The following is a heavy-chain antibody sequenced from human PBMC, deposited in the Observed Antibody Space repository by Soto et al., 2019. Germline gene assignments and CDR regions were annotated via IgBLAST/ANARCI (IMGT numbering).Heavy chain of an antibody. CDR3: ATTYYYDSSGYYRPHYYYYGMDV. CDR1: GGSISSGGYY. D-gene: IGHD3-22*01. CDR2: IYYSGST. Sequence: SETLSLTCTVSGGSISSGGYYWSWIRQHPGKGLEWIGYIYYSGSTYYNPSLKSRVTISVDTSKNQFSLKLSSVTAADTAVYYCATTYYYDSSGYYRPHYYYYGMDVWGQGTTVPSP. J-gene: IGHJ6*02. V-gene: IGHV4-31*02.